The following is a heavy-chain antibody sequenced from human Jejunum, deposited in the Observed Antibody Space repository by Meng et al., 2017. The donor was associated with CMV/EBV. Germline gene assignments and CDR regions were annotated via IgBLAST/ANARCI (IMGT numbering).Heavy chain of an antibody. CDR1: GFTFSDHY. V-gene: IGHV3-11*03. Sequence: HVQLLCSGGDFVKPARSLRRSLAASGFTFSDHYMNWIRQAPGKWLEWLSYISGSSHDTNYADSVKGRFTISRDNAKNSLYLQIXSXXVEDTAIYYCVRTAREAADWGQGTLVTVSS. J-gene: IGHJ4*02. CDR3: VRTAREAAD. CDR2: ISGSSHDT. D-gene: IGHD2-15*01.